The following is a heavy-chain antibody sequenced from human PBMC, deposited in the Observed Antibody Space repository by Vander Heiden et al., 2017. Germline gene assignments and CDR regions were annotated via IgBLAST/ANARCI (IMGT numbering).Heavy chain of an antibody. V-gene: IGHV3-9*01. CDR1: GFTFNEHA. CDR2: ILWDNSRI. J-gene: IGHJ6*02. Sequence: EVQLVESGGGLVQPGRSLRLSCEGSGFTFNEHAMHWVRQVTGKGLEWVSGILWDNSRIGYADSVKGRFTISRDNGKNSLYLQMNSLRPEDTALYYCGKDMTPGGLDVWGHGTTVTVSS. CDR3: GKDMTPGGLDV. D-gene: IGHD3-10*01.